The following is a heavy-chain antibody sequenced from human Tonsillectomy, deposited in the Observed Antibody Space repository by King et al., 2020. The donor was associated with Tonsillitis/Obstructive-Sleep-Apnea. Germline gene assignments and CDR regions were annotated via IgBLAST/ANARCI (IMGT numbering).Heavy chain of an antibody. CDR2: IYSGGST. Sequence: VQLVESGGGLIQPGGSLRLSCAASGFTVSSNYMSWVRQAPGKGLEWGSIIYSGGSTYYADSVKGRFTISRDNSKNTLYLQINSRRAEDTAVYYCAKAPRGEYCTSTSCYSTYYMDVWGKGTTVTVSS. D-gene: IGHD2-2*01. CDR3: AKAPRGEYCTSTSCYSTYYMDV. J-gene: IGHJ6*03. CDR1: GFTVSSNY. V-gene: IGHV3-53*01.